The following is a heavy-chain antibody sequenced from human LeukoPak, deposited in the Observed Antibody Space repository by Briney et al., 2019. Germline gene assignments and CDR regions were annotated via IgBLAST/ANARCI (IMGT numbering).Heavy chain of an antibody. CDR3: ATRKLGNDY. D-gene: IGHD7-27*01. Sequence: SETLSPTCTVSGGSISSSTFYWGWIRQPPGKGLEWIGNIYYSGSTYYNPSLKSRVTISVDTSKNQFSLKLSSVTAADTAVYYCATRKLGNDYWGQGTLVTVSS. V-gene: IGHV4-39*01. CDR2: IYYSGST. CDR1: GGSISSSTFY. J-gene: IGHJ4*02.